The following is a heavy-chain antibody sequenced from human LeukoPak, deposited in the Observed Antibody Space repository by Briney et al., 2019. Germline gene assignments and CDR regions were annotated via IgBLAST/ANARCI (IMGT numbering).Heavy chain of an antibody. Sequence: VASVKVSCKASGYTFTSHYLHWVRQAPEQGFEWMGIIDTSGGSTSYAQKFQGRVTMTSDTATSTVYMELSSLRSEDTAVYYCARSNDYGDAWFFDYWGWGTLVTVSS. J-gene: IGHJ4*02. V-gene: IGHV1-46*01. CDR1: GYTFTSHY. CDR2: IDTSGGST. CDR3: ARSNDYGDAWFFDY. D-gene: IGHD4/OR15-4a*01.